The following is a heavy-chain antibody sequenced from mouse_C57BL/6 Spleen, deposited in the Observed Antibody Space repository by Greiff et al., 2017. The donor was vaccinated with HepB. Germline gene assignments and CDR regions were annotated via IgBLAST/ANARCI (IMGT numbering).Heavy chain of an antibody. Sequence: EVQLQQSGPELVKPGASVKISCKASGYTFTDYYINWVKQSHGKSLEWIGDINPNNGGTSYNQKFKGKATLTVDKSSSTAYMELRSLTSEDSAVYYCARSKSYYGFYAMDYWGQGTSVTVSS. D-gene: IGHD1-1*01. V-gene: IGHV1-26*01. J-gene: IGHJ4*01. CDR1: GYTFTDYY. CDR3: ARSKSYYGFYAMDY. CDR2: INPNNGGT.